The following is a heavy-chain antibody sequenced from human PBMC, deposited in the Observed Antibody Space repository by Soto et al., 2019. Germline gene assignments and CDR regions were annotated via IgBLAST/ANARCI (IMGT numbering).Heavy chain of an antibody. V-gene: IGHV3-23*01. CDR1: GFTFNNFA. CDR3: AKVQLPPSNYGVVYLLDF. CDR2: VSSGGDNT. D-gene: IGHD4-4*01. Sequence: EVQLLQSGGGLGQPGGSLTLSCAASGFTFNNFAMTWVRQAPGKGLEWVSSVSSGGDNTWYADSVKGRFTISRDNPKNTLSLHMTILSAADTAVYDCAKVQLPPSNYGVVYLLDFWGQGTLVTVSS. J-gene: IGHJ4*02.